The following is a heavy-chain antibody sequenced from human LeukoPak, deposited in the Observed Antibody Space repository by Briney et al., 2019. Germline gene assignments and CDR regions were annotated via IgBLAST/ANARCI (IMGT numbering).Heavy chain of an antibody. D-gene: IGHD3-22*01. V-gene: IGHV5-51*01. CDR1: GYSFTSYW. CDR3: ASAYYYDGSGYQNPFDY. J-gene: IGHJ4*02. CDR2: IYPGDSDT. Sequence: GESLKISCKGSGYSFTSYWIGWVRQMPGKGLEWMGIIYPGDSDTRYSPSFQGQVTISADKSISTAYLQWSSLKASDTAMYYCASAYYYDGSGYQNPFDYWGQGTLVTVSS.